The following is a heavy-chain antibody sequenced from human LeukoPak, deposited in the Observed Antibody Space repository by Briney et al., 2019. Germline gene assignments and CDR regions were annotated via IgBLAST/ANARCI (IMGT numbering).Heavy chain of an antibody. Sequence: RGSLTLSCAADGFTFTSYGMHWVRHAQEEGLMWFSRINSDGSNTSYAGSVKGRFTIYRDNAKTTLYLQLNTLRAEDTAVYYCARETWGGLDYWGQGTLVSVSS. V-gene: IGHV3-74*01. CDR2: INSDGSNT. J-gene: IGHJ4*02. CDR1: GFTFTSYG. CDR3: ARETWGGLDY. D-gene: IGHD3-16*01.